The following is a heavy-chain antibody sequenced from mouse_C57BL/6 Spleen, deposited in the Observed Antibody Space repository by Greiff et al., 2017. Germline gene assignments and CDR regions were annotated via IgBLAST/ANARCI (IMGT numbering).Heavy chain of an antibody. J-gene: IGHJ3*01. V-gene: IGHV1-39*01. CDR3: AREGNYGSSLGWFAY. CDR2: INPNYGTT. D-gene: IGHD1-1*01. Sequence: EVQLQQSGPELVKPGASVKISCKASGYSFTDYNMNWVKQSNGKSLEWIGVINPNYGTTSYNQKFKGKAKLTVDQSSSTAYMQLNSLTSEDSAVYYCAREGNYGSSLGWFAYWGQGTLVTVSA. CDR1: GYSFTDYN.